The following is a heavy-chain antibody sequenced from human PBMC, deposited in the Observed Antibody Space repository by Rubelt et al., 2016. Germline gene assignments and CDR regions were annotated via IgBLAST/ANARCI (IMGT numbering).Heavy chain of an antibody. J-gene: IGHJ6*02. V-gene: IGHV3-48*01. CDR2: ISSSSSTI. D-gene: IGHD1-14*01. Sequence: EVQLVESGGGLVQPGGSLRLSCAASGFTFSSYRMNWVRQAPGKGLEWVSYISSSSSTIYYADSVKGRFNISRQNSKNTLYLQMNSLRAEDTAVYYCASDNRGYYGMDVWGQGTTVTVSS. CDR3: ASDNRGYYGMDV. CDR1: GFTFSSYR.